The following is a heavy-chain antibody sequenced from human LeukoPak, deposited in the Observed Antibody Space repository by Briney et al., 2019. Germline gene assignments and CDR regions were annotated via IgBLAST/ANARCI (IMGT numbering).Heavy chain of an antibody. CDR2: IYSGGST. D-gene: IGHD7-27*01. CDR3: AKDRGLWGGDDY. J-gene: IGHJ4*02. CDR1: GFTGSRNY. V-gene: IGHV3-66*01. Sequence: GGSLRLSCAASGFTGSRNYMSWVRQAPGKGLEWVSVIYSGGSTYYADSVKGRFTISRDNSKNTLYLQMNSLRAEDTAVYYCAKDRGLWGGDDYWGQGTLVTVSS.